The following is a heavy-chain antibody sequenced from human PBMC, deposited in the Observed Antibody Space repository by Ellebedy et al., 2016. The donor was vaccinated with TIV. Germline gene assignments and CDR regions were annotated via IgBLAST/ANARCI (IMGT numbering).Heavy chain of an antibody. CDR2: IRVHGSDE. Sequence: GESLKTSCAASGFTLSNYGMHWVRQAQGKGLEWVAFIRVHGSDEYYAASVKGRFTISRDNSKNTLYLQMNSLRGEDTAVYHCANVPPYCDNSTYFGAFWGQGTLVTVSS. CDR3: ANVPPYCDNSTYFGAF. D-gene: IGHD3-22*01. V-gene: IGHV3-30*02. J-gene: IGHJ4*02. CDR1: GFTLSNYG.